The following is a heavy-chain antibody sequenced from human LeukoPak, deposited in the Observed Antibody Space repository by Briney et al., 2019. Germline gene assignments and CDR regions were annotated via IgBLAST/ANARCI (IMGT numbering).Heavy chain of an antibody. CDR2: IYYSGST. V-gene: IGHV4-59*11. D-gene: IGHD5-18*01. J-gene: IGHJ2*01. CDR1: GGSISSHY. CDR3: ARGDTAMVPNWYFDL. Sequence: SETLSLTCSVSGGSISSHYWSWIRQPPGKGLEWIGYIYYSGSTKYNPSLKSRVTISVDTSKNQFSLKLSSVTAADTAVYYCARGDTAMVPNWYFDLWGRGTLVTVSS.